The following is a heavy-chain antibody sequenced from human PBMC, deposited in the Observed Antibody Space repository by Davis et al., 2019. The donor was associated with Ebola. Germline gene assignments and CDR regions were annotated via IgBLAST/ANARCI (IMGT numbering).Heavy chain of an antibody. CDR3: ARGGYGDYVSDWYFDL. CDR2: IYPGDSDT. D-gene: IGHD4-17*01. CDR1: GYSFTSYW. J-gene: IGHJ2*01. V-gene: IGHV5-51*01. Sequence: GESLKISCKGSGYSFTSYWIGWVRQMPGKGLEWMGIIYPGDSDTRYSPSLQGQVTISADKSISTAYLQWSSLKASDTAMYYCARGGYGDYVSDWYFDLWGRGTLVTVSS.